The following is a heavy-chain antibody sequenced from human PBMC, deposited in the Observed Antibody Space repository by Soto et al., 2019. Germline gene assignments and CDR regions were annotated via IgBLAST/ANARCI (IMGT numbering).Heavy chain of an antibody. J-gene: IGHJ6*02. CDR2: IIPIFGTA. CDR3: ARDFDCSSTSCYSSRRGGMDV. V-gene: IGHV1-69*01. Sequence: QVQLVQSGAEVKKPGSSVKVSCKASGGTFSSYAISWVRQAPGQGLEWVGGIIPIFGTANYVQKFKGRVTITADESTSTAHMELSSLRSEEKAVYYCARDFDCSSTSCYSSRRGGMDVWGQGTTVTVSS. D-gene: IGHD2-2*01. CDR1: GGTFSSYA.